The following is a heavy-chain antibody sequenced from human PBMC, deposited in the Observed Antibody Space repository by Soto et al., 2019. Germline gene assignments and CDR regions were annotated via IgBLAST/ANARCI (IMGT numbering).Heavy chain of an antibody. V-gene: IGHV3-64*01. CDR3: AANSCGRPSCFYFDH. J-gene: IGHJ4*02. D-gene: IGHD2-2*01. CDR2: IDSGEGST. Sequence: GGSLRVSCAVSELSISGYGMHWVRQAPGKGLEYVSAIDSGEGSTYYANSVKGRFTISRDNSRNTLYLQMDSLRAEDLAVYYCAANSCGRPSCFYFDHWGQGALVTVSS. CDR1: ELSISGYG.